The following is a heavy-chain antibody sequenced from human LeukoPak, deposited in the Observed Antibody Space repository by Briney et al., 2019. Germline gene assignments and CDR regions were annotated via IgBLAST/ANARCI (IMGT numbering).Heavy chain of an antibody. Sequence: SETLSPTCAVYGGSFSGYYWSWIRQPPGKGLEWIGEINHSGSTNYNPSLKSRVTISVDTSKNQFSLKLSSVTAADTAVYYCARGHGGGIAAAGDNFDYWGQGTLVTVSS. CDR3: ARGHGGGIAAAGDNFDY. D-gene: IGHD6-13*01. V-gene: IGHV4-34*01. CDR2: INHSGST. J-gene: IGHJ4*02. CDR1: GGSFSGYY.